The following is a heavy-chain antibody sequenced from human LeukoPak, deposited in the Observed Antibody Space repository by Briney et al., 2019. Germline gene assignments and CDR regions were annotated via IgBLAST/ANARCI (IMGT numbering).Heavy chain of an antibody. CDR3: ARAPDYYYDTSGGEDAFDI. CDR1: GGSISSYY. V-gene: IGHV4-4*07. CDR2: IYTSGST. J-gene: IGHJ3*02. D-gene: IGHD3-22*01. Sequence: SETLSLTCTVSGGSISSYYWSWIRQPAGKGLEWIGRIYTSGSTNYNPSLKSRVTMSVDTSKNQFSLKLSSVTAADTAVYYCARAPDYYYDTSGGEDAFDIWGQGTMVTVSS.